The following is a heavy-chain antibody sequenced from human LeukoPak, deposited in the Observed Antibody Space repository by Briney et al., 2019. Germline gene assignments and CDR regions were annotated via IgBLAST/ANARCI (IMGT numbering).Heavy chain of an antibody. Sequence: GGSLRLSCAVSGFTFSSYWMSWVRQAPGKGLEWVANIKEDGSEKYYVDSVKGRFTISRDNSKNTLYLQMNSLRAEDTAVYYCARGPNSIGDFDYWGQGTLVTVSS. D-gene: IGHD2/OR15-2a*01. CDR3: ARGPNSIGDFDY. CDR1: GFTFSSYW. J-gene: IGHJ4*02. V-gene: IGHV3-7*01. CDR2: IKEDGSEK.